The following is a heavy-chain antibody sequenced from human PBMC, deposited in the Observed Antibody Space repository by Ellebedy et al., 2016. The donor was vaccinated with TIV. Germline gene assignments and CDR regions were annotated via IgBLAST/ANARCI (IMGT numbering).Heavy chain of an antibody. D-gene: IGHD3-9*01. V-gene: IGHV4-34*01. CDR3: ASTNYDILTGYYPNWFDP. Sequence: MPSETLSLTCTVSGGSISSYYWSWIRQPPGKGLEWIGEINHSGSTNYNPSLKSRVTTSVETSKNQFSLKLSSVTAADTAVYYCASTNYDILTGYYPNWFDPWGQGTLVTVSS. CDR1: GGSISSYY. J-gene: IGHJ5*02. CDR2: INHSGST.